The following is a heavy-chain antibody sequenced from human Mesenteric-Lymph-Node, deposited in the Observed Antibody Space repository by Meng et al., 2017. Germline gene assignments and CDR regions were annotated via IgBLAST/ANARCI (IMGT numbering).Heavy chain of an antibody. V-gene: IGHV4-39*01. CDR3: VRSSAWVRTGFDP. CDR2: IGHSGFP. J-gene: IGHJ5*02. CDR1: GGSISTRGYY. D-gene: IGHD6-19*01. Sequence: LVMPSETLSLSLSVSGGSISTRGYYWGWIRQPPGKGLEWIGSIGHSGFPYYTPSLKSRVTVSIDTSRNQFSLWLTSVTAADTAVYYCVRSSAWVRTGFDPWGQGTLVTVSS.